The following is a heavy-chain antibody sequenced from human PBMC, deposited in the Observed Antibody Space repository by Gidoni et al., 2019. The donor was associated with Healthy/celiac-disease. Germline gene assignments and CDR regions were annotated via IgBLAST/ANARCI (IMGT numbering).Heavy chain of an antibody. CDR2: INSAGGST. CDR1: GVTFSSYW. Sequence: EVQLVESGGGLVQPGGSLRLSCAASGVTFSSYWMHWVRQAPGKGLVWVSRINSAGGSTSYADSVKGRFTISRDNAKNTLYLQMNSLRAEDTAVYYCARVTNRGYYDSSGYFGNWFDPWGQGTLVTVSS. D-gene: IGHD3-22*01. V-gene: IGHV3-74*01. CDR3: ARVTNRGYYDSSGYFGNWFDP. J-gene: IGHJ5*02.